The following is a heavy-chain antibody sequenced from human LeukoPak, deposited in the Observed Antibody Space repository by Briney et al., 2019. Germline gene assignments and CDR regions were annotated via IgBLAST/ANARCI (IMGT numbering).Heavy chain of an antibody. D-gene: IGHD3-22*01. Sequence: PGGSLRLSCAASGFTFSSYAMSWVRQTPGKGLEWVSTISGSGGSTYYADSVKGRFTISRDNSKNTLYLQMNSLRAEDTAVYYCARDLRSSGYYAFDYWGRGTLVTVSS. CDR3: ARDLRSSGYYAFDY. CDR2: ISGSGGST. CDR1: GFTFSSYA. J-gene: IGHJ4*02. V-gene: IGHV3-23*01.